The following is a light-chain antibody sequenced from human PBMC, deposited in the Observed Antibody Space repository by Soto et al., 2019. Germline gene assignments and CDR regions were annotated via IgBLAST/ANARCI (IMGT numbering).Light chain of an antibody. Sequence: DIEMTQSPATLSVSPGERATLSCRASQSVSRNLDWYQQRPGQAPRLLISGASTRATGIPPRFSGGGSGTQFPPTTTSLESEDLAVYYCQQYNNWPLTFGEGTQVDIK. CDR2: GAS. V-gene: IGKV3-15*01. CDR3: QQYNNWPLT. CDR1: QSVSRN. J-gene: IGKJ4*01.